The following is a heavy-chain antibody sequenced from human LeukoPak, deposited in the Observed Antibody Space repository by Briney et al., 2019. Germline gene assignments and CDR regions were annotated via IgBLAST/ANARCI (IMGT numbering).Heavy chain of an antibody. CDR1: GYSFTSYW. CDR2: IYPGDSDT. CDR3: ARHARYYYDSSGYRYYYYYYMDV. D-gene: IGHD3-22*01. Sequence: PGETLKISCKGSGYSFTSYWIGWVRQMPGKGLEWMGIIYPGDSDTRYSPSFQGQVTISADKSISTAYLQWSSLKASDTAMYYCARHARYYYDSSGYRYYYYYYMDVWGKGTTVTVSS. V-gene: IGHV5-51*01. J-gene: IGHJ6*03.